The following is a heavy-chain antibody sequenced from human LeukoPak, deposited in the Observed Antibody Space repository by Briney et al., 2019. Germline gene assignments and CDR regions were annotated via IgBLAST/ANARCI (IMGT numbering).Heavy chain of an antibody. V-gene: IGHV3-48*01. CDR3: VRDNGYNGPNWFDP. D-gene: IGHD5-24*01. CDR1: GFTFSSYS. CDR2: ISSSSSTI. J-gene: IGHJ5*02. Sequence: GGSLRLSCAASGFTFSSYSMNWVRQAPGKGLEWVSYISSSSSTIYYADSVKGRFTISRDNAKNSLYLQMNSLRAEDTAVYYCVRDNGYNGPNWFDPWGQGTLVTVSS.